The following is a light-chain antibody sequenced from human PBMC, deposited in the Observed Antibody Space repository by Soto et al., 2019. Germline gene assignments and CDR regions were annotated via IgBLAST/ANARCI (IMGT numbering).Light chain of an antibody. CDR3: QQYNNWPPLT. J-gene: IGKJ4*01. V-gene: IGKV3-15*01. CDR1: QSVAGSY. Sequence: ETVLTQSPGTLSLSPGERATLSCRASQSVAGSYLAWYHQRPGQAPRLLIYGASRRATGIPARFSGSGSGTDFTLTISSLQSEDFAVYYCQQYNNWPPLTFGGGTKVDI. CDR2: GAS.